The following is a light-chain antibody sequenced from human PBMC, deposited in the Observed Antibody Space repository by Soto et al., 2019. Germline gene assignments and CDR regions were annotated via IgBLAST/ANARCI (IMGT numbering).Light chain of an antibody. V-gene: IGLV3-21*01. CDR1: NIGSKS. J-gene: IGLJ3*02. CDR3: QVWDISSGHVV. CDR2: YDS. Sequence: SYELTQPPSVSVAPGKTASVACGGSNIGSKSVHWYQKKSGQAPVLVMYYDSDRPSGIPERFSGSNSGNTATRAISRVEAGDEADYYCQVWDISSGHVVFGGGTKLPVL.